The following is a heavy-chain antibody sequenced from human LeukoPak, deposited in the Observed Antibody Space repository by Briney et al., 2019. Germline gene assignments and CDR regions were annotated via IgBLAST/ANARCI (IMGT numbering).Heavy chain of an antibody. V-gene: IGHV4-61*02. Sequence: SETLSLTCTVSGGSISSGSYYWSWIRQPAGEGLEWIGRIYTSGSTNYNPSLKSRVTISVDTSKNQFSLKLSSVTAADTAVYYCARTPRGACSGGSCYPFDYWGQGTLVTVSS. D-gene: IGHD2-15*01. CDR2: IYTSGST. CDR1: GGSISSGSYY. J-gene: IGHJ4*02. CDR3: ARTPRGACSGGSCYPFDY.